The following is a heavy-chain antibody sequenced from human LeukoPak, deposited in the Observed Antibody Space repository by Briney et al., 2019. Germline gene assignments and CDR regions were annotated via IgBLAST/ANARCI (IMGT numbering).Heavy chain of an antibody. J-gene: IGHJ6*03. D-gene: IGHD3-3*01. Sequence: GGSLRLSCAASGFTFSSYGMHWVRQAPGKGLEWVAVIWYDGSNKYYADSVKGRFTISRDNSKNTLYLQMNSLRAEDTAVYYCARDKHFGPSAYYDFWSGLDYYYYYMDVWGKGTTVTVSS. CDR2: IWYDGSNK. V-gene: IGHV3-33*01. CDR1: GFTFSSYG. CDR3: ARDKHFGPSAYYDFWSGLDYYYYYMDV.